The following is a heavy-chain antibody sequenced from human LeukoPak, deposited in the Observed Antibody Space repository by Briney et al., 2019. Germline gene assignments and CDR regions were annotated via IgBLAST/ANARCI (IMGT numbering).Heavy chain of an antibody. D-gene: IGHD1-7*01. CDR2: IIPIFGTA. Sequence: GASVKVSCKASGYTFTSYAISWVRQAPGQGLEWMGGIIPIFGTANYAQKFQGRVTITTDESTSTAYMELSSLRSEDTAVYYCARGRHNWNYVHGHYYYMDVWGKGTTVTVSS. J-gene: IGHJ6*03. CDR1: GYTFTSYA. V-gene: IGHV1-69*05. CDR3: ARGRHNWNYVHGHYYYMDV.